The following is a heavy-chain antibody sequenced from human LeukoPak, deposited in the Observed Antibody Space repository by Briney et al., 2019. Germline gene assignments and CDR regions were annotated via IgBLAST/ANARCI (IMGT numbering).Heavy chain of an antibody. V-gene: IGHV4-4*08. D-gene: IGHD2-2*01. CDR3: ASQMSGTSVSY. CDR2: INNSGGS. J-gene: IGHJ4*02. CDR1: GDSISRYY. Sequence: SETLSLTCTVSGDSISRYYWSWIRQPPGKGLEWIGYINNSGGSSYNPSLKSRVTISLDTSKNQFSLKLNSVTTTDTAVYYCASQMSGTSVSYWGQGTLVTVSS.